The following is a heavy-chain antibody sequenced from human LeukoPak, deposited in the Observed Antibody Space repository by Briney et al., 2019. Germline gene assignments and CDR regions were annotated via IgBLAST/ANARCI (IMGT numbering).Heavy chain of an antibody. J-gene: IGHJ6*02. D-gene: IGHD3-10*01. Sequence: SETLSLTCTVSGGSISNYYWSWIRQPSGKGLEWIGYIYYSGSTNYNPSLKSRVTISVDTSKNQFSLKLSSVTAADTAVYYCASGMVWFGELPPSHGMDVWGQGTTVTVSS. CDR2: IYYSGST. V-gene: IGHV4-59*01. CDR1: GGSISNYY. CDR3: ASGMVWFGELPPSHGMDV.